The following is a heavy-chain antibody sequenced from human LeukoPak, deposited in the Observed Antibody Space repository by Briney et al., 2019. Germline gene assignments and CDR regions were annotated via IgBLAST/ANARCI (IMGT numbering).Heavy chain of an antibody. J-gene: IGHJ4*02. Sequence: SETLSLTCTVSGGSVSSDYWSWIRQAPGKGLEWIGLIFYTGSNNYNPSLKSRVTMSVDTSKNQFSLRLNSVTAADTAVYYCARRGPWSGSFDYWGQGALVTVSS. D-gene: IGHD3-3*01. V-gene: IGHV4-59*08. CDR2: IFYTGSN. CDR3: ARRGPWSGSFDY. CDR1: GGSVSSDY.